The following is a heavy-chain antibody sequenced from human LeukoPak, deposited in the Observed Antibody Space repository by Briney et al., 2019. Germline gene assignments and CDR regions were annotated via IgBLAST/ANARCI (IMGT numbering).Heavy chain of an antibody. D-gene: IGHD2-15*01. Sequence: ASVKVSCKASGYTFTGYYMHWVRQVPGQGLEWMGWINPNSGGTNYAQKFQGRVTMTRDTSISTAYMELRSLRSDDTAVYYCARDDYSPQSCDYWGQGTLVTVSS. CDR1: GYTFTGYY. CDR3: ARDDYSPQSCDY. CDR2: INPNSGGT. V-gene: IGHV1-2*02. J-gene: IGHJ4*02.